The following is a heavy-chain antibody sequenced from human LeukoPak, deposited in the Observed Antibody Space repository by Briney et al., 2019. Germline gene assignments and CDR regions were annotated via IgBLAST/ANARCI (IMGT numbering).Heavy chain of an antibody. D-gene: IGHD6-13*01. CDR3: ATVSIAAAAMTD. V-gene: IGHV1-2*02. Sequence: ASVKLSCKASGYTCTGYDKHWMRQAPAQGLEWKGRMEPNSGGRNNEQKSLGRVTMTRDTSINTAFIELSRARTAETTVYSSATVSIAAAAMTDWGEGTLVTVSS. J-gene: IGHJ4*02. CDR1: GYTCTGYD. CDR2: MEPNSGGR.